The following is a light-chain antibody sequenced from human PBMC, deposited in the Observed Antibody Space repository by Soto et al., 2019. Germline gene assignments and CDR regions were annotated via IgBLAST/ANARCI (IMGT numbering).Light chain of an antibody. V-gene: IGKV1-5*01. Sequence: DIQMTQSPSTLSASVGERVTITCRASQSVGNWLAWYQHKPGKAPKLLIYDVSSLESGVPSRFSGSGSGTEFILTISSLQPDDFATYYCQQYDSYSWTFGQGTKVDIK. CDR1: QSVGNW. J-gene: IGKJ1*01. CDR2: DVS. CDR3: QQYDSYSWT.